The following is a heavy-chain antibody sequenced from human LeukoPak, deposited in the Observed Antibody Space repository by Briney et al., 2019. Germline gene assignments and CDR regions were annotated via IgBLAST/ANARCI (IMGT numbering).Heavy chain of an antibody. CDR2: ISSSSSTI. D-gene: IGHD2-15*01. Sequence: PGGSLRLSCAASGFTFSSYSMNWVRQAPGKGLEWVSYISSSSSTIYYADSVKGRFTISRDNAKNSLYLQMNSLRAEDTAVYYCAASSWHDYWGQGTLVTVSS. CDR3: AASSWHDY. V-gene: IGHV3-48*04. J-gene: IGHJ4*02. CDR1: GFTFSSYS.